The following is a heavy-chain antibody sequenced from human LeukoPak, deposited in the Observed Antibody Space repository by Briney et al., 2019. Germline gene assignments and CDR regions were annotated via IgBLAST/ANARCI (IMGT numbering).Heavy chain of an antibody. CDR3: AKDPSLARSYYYYYYMDV. CDR1: GFTFSDYY. Sequence: GGSLRLSCAASGFTFSDYYMSWVRQAPGKGLEWVSAISGSGGSTYYADSVKGRFTISRDNSKNTLYLQMNSLRAEDTAVYYCAKDPSLARSYYYYYYMDVWGKGTTVTVSS. CDR2: ISGSGGST. V-gene: IGHV3-23*01. J-gene: IGHJ6*03.